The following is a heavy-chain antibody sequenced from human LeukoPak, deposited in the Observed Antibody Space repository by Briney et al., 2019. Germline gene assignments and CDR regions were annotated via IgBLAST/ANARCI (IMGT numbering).Heavy chain of an antibody. V-gene: IGHV3-21*01. J-gene: IGHJ4*02. Sequence: PGGSLRLSCAGSGFTFSSYAMSWVRQSPGKGLEWVSSISSSSSYIYYADSVKGRFTISRDNAKNSLYLQMNSLRAEDTAVYYCARDVTHSTGPTDYWGQGTLVTVSS. CDR1: GFTFSSYA. CDR3: ARDVTHSTGPTDY. D-gene: IGHD6-25*01. CDR2: ISSSSSYI.